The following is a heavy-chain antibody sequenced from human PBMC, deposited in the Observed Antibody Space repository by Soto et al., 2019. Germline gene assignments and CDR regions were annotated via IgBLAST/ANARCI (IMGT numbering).Heavy chain of an antibody. J-gene: IGHJ4*02. CDR1: GYTFTNYD. V-gene: IGHV1-8*02. D-gene: IGHD6-19*01. CDR3: ARGGPVTGHDFDY. CDR2: MNPNSGST. Sequence: QVQLMQSGAEVKKPGASAKVSCKASGYTFTNYDITWVRQAPGQGLEWMGWMNPNSGSTAYAQKFQGRVTMTRNTSISTDYMELSSLRSEDAAVYYCARGGPVTGHDFDYWGQGTLVALSS.